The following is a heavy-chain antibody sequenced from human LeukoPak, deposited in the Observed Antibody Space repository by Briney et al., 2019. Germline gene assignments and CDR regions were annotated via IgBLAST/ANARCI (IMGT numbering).Heavy chain of an antibody. V-gene: IGHV1-69*13. D-gene: IGHD3-10*01. CDR3: ARVTHHLWFGELLYMNAFDI. Sequence: SVKVSCKASGGTFSSYAISWVRQAPGQGLEWMGGIIPIFGTANYAQKFQGRVTITADESTSTAYMELSSLRSEDTAVYYCARVTHHLWFGELLYMNAFDIWGQGTMVTVSS. CDR1: GGTFSSYA. CDR2: IIPIFGTA. J-gene: IGHJ3*02.